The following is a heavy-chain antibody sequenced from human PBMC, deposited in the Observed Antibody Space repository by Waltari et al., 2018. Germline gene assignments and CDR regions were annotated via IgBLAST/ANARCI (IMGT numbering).Heavy chain of an antibody. V-gene: IGHV3-53*01. CDR2: IYSGGST. CDR1: GFTVSSNY. D-gene: IGHD2-15*01. J-gene: IGHJ6*02. CDR3: ARDYGGSSIYYYYGMDV. Sequence: EVQLVESGGGLIQPGGSLRLSCAASGFTVSSNYLSWVRQAPGKGLEWVSVIYSGGSTYYADSVKGRFTISRDNSKNTLYLQMNSLSAEDTAVYYCARDYGGSSIYYYYGMDVWGQGTTVTVSS.